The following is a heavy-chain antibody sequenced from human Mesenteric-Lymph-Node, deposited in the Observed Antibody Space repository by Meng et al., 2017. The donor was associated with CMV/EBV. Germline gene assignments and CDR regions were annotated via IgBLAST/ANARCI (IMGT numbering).Heavy chain of an antibody. CDR3: VRQYNGNTFGY. CDR2: IIPIFGTA. V-gene: IGHV1-69*05. Sequence: CKASGGTFSSYAISWVRQAPGQGLEWMGGIIPIFGTANYAQKFQGRVTMTRNPSIDTAYMELSSLTSEDSAVYYCVRQYNGNTFGYWGQGTLVTVSS. D-gene: IGHD5-12*01. J-gene: IGHJ4*02. CDR1: GGTFSSYA.